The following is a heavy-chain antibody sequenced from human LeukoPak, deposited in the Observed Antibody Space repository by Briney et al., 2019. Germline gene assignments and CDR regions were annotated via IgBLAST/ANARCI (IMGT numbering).Heavy chain of an antibody. CDR2: MNPNSGNT. D-gene: IGHD3-3*01. CDR3: ARVLNYDFWSGYLNPNWFDP. J-gene: IGHJ5*02. CDR1: GYAFTSYG. V-gene: IGHV1-8*01. Sequence: ASVKVSCKASGYAFTSYGINWVRQATGQGLEWMGWMNPNSGNTGYAQKFQGRVTVTRNTSISTAYMELSSLRSEDTAVYYCARVLNYDFWSGYLNPNWFDPWGQGTLVTVSS.